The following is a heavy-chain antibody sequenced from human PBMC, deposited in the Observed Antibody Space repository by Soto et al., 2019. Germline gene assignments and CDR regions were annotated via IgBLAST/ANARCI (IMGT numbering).Heavy chain of an antibody. CDR1: GFTFSSYA. CDR3: AREPPVFAHDY. CDR2: ISYDGSNK. J-gene: IGHJ4*02. Sequence: QVQLVESGGGVVQPGRSLRLSCAASGFTFSSYAMHWVRQAPGKGLEWVAVISYDGSNKYYADSVKGRFTISRDNSKNTLYLQMNSLRAEDTAVYYCAREPPVFAHDYWGQGTLVTVSS. D-gene: IGHD3-16*01. V-gene: IGHV3-30*14.